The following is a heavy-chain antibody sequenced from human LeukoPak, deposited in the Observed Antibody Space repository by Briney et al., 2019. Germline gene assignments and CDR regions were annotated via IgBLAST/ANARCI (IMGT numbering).Heavy chain of an antibody. CDR1: GGSISSSSYS. CDR3: ARHASSRSSGFITY. Sequence: SETLSLTCTVSGGSISSSSYSWGWIRQPPGKGLEWIGSIYYSGSTNYNPSLKSRVTISVDTSKIQFSLKLSSVTAADTAVYYCARHASSRSSGFITYWGQGTLVTVSS. D-gene: IGHD5-12*01. CDR2: IYYSGST. J-gene: IGHJ4*02. V-gene: IGHV4-39*01.